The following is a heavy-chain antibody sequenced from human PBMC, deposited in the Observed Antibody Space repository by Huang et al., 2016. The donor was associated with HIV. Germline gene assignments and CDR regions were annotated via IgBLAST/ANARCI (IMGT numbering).Heavy chain of an antibody. Sequence: QVQLVESGGGLVKPGGSLRLSCAASGFTFSDYYMSWIRQAPGKRLEWVAYMSSSGSDIYYTDAVKGRFTISRDNAKNSLYLQMNSLRAEDTAVYYCARSSGELGAPHNWGQGTLVTVSS. CDR3: ARSSGELGAPHN. CDR2: MSSSGSDI. J-gene: IGHJ4*02. V-gene: IGHV3-11*01. D-gene: IGHD1-26*01. CDR1: GFTFSDYY.